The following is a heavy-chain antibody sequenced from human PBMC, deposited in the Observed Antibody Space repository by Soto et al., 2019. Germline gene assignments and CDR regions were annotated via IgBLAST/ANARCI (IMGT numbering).Heavy chain of an antibody. CDR1: GGSISSYY. V-gene: IGHV4-59*01. Sequence: SETLSLTCTVSGGSISSYYWSWIRQPSGKGLEWIGYIYYSGSTNYNPSLKSRVTISVDTSKNQFSLKLSSVTAADTAVYYCGREFNMVRGIIIKETLFDYWGQGTLVTVSS. CDR2: IYYSGST. D-gene: IGHD3-10*01. J-gene: IGHJ4*02. CDR3: GREFNMVRGIIIKETLFDY.